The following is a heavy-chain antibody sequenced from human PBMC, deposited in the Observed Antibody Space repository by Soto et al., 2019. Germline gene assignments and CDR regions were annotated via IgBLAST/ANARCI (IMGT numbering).Heavy chain of an antibody. D-gene: IGHD3-3*01. V-gene: IGHV3-30-3*01. J-gene: IGHJ5*01. CDR3: ARDGGKYWLDF. CDR1: GFTFRNCD. Sequence: QVQLVESGGGVVQPGRSLRLSCAASGFTFRNCDMHWVRQAPGKGLEWVAVISEDGGKKFYADSVKGRLTISRDNSKDTVYLQVNSLKTEDTTVYYCARDGGKYWLDFLGQGTPVTVSS. CDR2: ISEDGGKK.